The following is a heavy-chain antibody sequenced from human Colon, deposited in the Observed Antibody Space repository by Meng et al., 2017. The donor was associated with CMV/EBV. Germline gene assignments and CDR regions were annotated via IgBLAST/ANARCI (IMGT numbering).Heavy chain of an antibody. Sequence: SAPTLANPHRTLLVAAPFSGFSFSTIGMGWGWILQPPGKALEWLGVIYWDDDKRYSPSLKSRLTITKDTSKNQVVLTMTNLDPLDTATYYCAHRPYGSGSYFFDYWGQGTLVTVSS. V-gene: IGHV2-5*02. D-gene: IGHD3-10*01. CDR3: AHRPYGSGSYFFDY. J-gene: IGHJ4*02. CDR2: IYWDDDK. CDR1: GFSFSTIGMG.